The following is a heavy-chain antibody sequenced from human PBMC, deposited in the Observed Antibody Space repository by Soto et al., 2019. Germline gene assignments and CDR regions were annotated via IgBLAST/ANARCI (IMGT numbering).Heavy chain of an antibody. V-gene: IGHV4-4*02. CDR2: IYHSGST. CDR3: AREVFGVGFFGY. CDR1: GGSISSSNL. Sequence: SETLSLTCAVSGGSISSSNLWSWVRQPPGKGLEWIGEIYHSGSTNYNPSLKSRVTISVDKSKNQFSLKLSSVIAADTAVYYCAREVFGVGFFGYWGQGTLVTVSS. D-gene: IGHD3-3*01. J-gene: IGHJ4*02.